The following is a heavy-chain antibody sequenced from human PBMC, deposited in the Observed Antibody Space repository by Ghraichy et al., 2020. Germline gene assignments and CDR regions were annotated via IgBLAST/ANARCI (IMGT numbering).Heavy chain of an antibody. CDR1: GFTFSDYY. CDR3: ARDDTIFGVGYYYYYYGMDV. Sequence: GGSLRLSCAASGFTFSDYYMSWIRRAPGKGLEWVSYISSSGGTIYYADSGKGRFTISRDNAKNSLYLQMNSLRAEDTAVYDCARDDTIFGVGYYYYYYGMDVWGQGTTVTVSS. J-gene: IGHJ6*02. V-gene: IGHV3-11*01. D-gene: IGHD3-3*01. CDR2: ISSSGGTI.